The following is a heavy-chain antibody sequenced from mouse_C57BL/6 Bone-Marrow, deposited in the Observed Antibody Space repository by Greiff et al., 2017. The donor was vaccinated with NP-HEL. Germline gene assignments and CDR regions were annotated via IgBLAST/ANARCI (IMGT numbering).Heavy chain of an antibody. CDR2: ISSGSSTI. J-gene: IGHJ3*01. D-gene: IGHD4-1*01. CDR1: GFTFSDYG. Sequence: EVQLVESGGGLVKPGGSLKLSCAASGFTFSDYGMHWVRQAPEKGLEWVAYISSGSSTIYYADTVKGRFTISRDNAKNTLFLQMTSLRSEDTAMDYCASPNWGGFAYWGQGTLVTVSA. V-gene: IGHV5-17*01. CDR3: ASPNWGGFAY.